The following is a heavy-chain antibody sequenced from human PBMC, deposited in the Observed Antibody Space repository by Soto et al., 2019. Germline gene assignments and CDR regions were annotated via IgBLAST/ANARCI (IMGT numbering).Heavy chain of an antibody. V-gene: IGHV3-23*01. D-gene: IGHD3-9*01. Sequence: GGSPRLSCAASGFTFSSYAMSWVRQAPGKGLEWVSAISGSGGSTYYADSVKGRFTISRDNSKNTLYLQMNSLRAEDTAVYYCAKSVLRYFDWPRNYYYYYGMDVWGQGTTVTVSS. CDR1: GFTFSSYA. CDR3: AKSVLRYFDWPRNYYYYYGMDV. CDR2: ISGSGGST. J-gene: IGHJ6*02.